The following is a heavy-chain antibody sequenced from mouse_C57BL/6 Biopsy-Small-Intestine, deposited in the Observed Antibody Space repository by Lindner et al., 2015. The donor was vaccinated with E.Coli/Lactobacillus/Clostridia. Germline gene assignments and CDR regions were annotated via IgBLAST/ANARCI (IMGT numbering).Heavy chain of an antibody. CDR1: GFNIKDYY. CDR3: ARGQPYYFDY. CDR2: IDPEDGET. Sequence: VQLQEVWGRACGSQGASVKLSCTASGFNIKDYYMHWVKQRTEQGLEWIGRIDPEDGETKYAPKFQGKATITADTSSNTAYLQLSSLTSEDTAVYYCARGQPYYFDYWGQGTTLTVSS. J-gene: IGHJ2*01. V-gene: IGHV14-2*01.